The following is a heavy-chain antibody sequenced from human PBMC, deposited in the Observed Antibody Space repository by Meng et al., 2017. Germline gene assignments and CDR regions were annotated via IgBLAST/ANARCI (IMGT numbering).Heavy chain of an antibody. J-gene: IGHJ4*02. CDR2: IYHSGST. V-gene: IGHV4-4*02. Sequence: QGQVQESGQGLVKPSGPLPLTCSVSGGPIGSRNWWSWARQPPGKGLEWIGEIYHSGSTNYNPSLKSRVTISVDKSKNQFSLKLSSVTAADTAVYYCARDRGAVAGTNFDYWGQGTLVTVSS. CDR3: ARDRGAVAGTNFDY. CDR1: GGPIGSRNW. D-gene: IGHD6-19*01.